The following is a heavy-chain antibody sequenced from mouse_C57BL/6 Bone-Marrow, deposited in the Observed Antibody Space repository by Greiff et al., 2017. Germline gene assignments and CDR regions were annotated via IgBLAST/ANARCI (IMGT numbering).Heavy chain of an antibody. CDR3: ARGRLLRCYFDF. D-gene: IGHD1-1*01. J-gene: IGHJ1*03. Sequence: QVQLKESGAELVRPGTSVKVSCKASGYAFTNYLIAWVKQRPGQGLEWIGVISPGSGCTNYNEKLKGKATLTADKADSTAYMQLSSLTSEDSAVYFCARGRLLRCYFDFWCTGTTVTVSS. CDR2: ISPGSGCT. V-gene: IGHV1-54*01. CDR1: GYAFTNYL.